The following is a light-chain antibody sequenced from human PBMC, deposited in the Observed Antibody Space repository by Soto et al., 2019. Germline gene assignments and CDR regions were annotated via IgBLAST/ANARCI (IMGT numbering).Light chain of an antibody. Sequence: QSVLTQPASVSGSPGQSITISCTGTTSDIGDYNYVSWYQHLPDKVPKLIISLVSNRPSGVSNRFSCSKSGNTASLTISGLQAEDEGDYYCTSWGIFGPGTKVTVL. CDR1: TSDIGDYNY. J-gene: IGLJ1*01. CDR3: TSWGI. V-gene: IGLV2-14*01. CDR2: LVS.